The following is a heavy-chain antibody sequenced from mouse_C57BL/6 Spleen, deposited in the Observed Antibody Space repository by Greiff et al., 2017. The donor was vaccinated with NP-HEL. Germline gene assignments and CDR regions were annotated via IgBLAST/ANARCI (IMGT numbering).Heavy chain of an antibody. CDR3: ARSYGSSKYYFDY. CDR1: GYSITSGYY. D-gene: IGHD1-1*01. J-gene: IGHJ2*01. Sequence: DVKLQESGPGLVKPSQSLSLTCSVTGYSITSGYYWNWIRQFPGNKLEWMGYISYDGSNNYNPSLKNRISITRDTSKNQFFLKLNSVTTEDTATYYCARSYGSSKYYFDYWGQGTTLTVSS. CDR2: ISYDGSN. V-gene: IGHV3-6*01.